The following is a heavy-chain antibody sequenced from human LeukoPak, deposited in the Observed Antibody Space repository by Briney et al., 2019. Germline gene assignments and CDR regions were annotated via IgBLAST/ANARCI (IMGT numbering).Heavy chain of an antibody. D-gene: IGHD2-2*01. CDR2: IRDSGSST. J-gene: IGHJ4*02. Sequence: PGGSLRLSCAASGFTFSSYAMSWVRQAPGKGLEWASAIRDSGSSTHYADSVKGRFTTSRDNSKNTLFLQMNSLRAEDTAVYYCAKAFPLVVVPAAGGNYWGQGTLVTVSS. CDR1: GFTFSSYA. V-gene: IGHV3-23*01. CDR3: AKAFPLVVVPAAGGNY.